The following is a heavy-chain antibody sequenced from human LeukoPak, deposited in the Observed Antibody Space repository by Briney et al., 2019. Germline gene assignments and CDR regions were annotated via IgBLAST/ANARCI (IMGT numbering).Heavy chain of an antibody. Sequence: GGSLRLSCEVSGFTLSTYWVNWVRQAPGKGLEWVANIKQDGSERYYVDSVKGRFTISRDNAKNSLYLQMNSLRAEDTAVYYCARSGVAFAGVTSFGHWGQGTLVTVSS. CDR1: GFTLSTYW. J-gene: IGHJ4*02. CDR3: ARSGVAFAGVTSFGH. D-gene: IGHD3-16*01. V-gene: IGHV3-7*01. CDR2: IKQDGSER.